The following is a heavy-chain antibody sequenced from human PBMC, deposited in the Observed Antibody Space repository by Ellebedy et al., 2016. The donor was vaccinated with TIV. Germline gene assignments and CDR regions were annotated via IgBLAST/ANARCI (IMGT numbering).Heavy chain of an antibody. CDR2: TSYSGAT. CDR3: ARLPYYGSNSRGAVDI. Sequence: SETLSLXXTVSGGSISSYYWSWIRQFPGKGLEWIGYTSYSGATNYNPSLRGRVTISLDTSKNQFSLKVTSVTAADTAEYYCARLPYYGSNSRGAVDIWGQGTMVTVSS. J-gene: IGHJ3*02. V-gene: IGHV4-59*01. D-gene: IGHD4-23*01. CDR1: GGSISSYY.